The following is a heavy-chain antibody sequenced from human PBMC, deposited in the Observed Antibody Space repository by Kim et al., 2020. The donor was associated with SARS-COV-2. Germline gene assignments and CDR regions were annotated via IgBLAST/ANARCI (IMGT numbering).Heavy chain of an antibody. Sequence: GGSLRLSCAASGFTFSSYAMHWVRQAPGKGLEWVAVISYDGSNKYYADSVKGRFTISRDNSKNTLYLQMNSLRAEDTAVYYCAREGDGEIVGATMDAFDIWGQGTMVTVSS. D-gene: IGHD1-26*01. CDR2: ISYDGSNK. V-gene: IGHV3-30-3*01. J-gene: IGHJ3*02. CDR3: AREGDGEIVGATMDAFDI. CDR1: GFTFSSYA.